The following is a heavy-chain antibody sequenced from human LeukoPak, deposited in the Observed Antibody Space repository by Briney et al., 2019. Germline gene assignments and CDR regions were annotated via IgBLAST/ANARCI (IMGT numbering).Heavy chain of an antibody. D-gene: IGHD3-10*01. J-gene: IGHJ5*02. CDR1: GGTFSSYA. CDR3: ASGKRGSGSYYNSVWFDP. V-gene: IGHV1-69*13. Sequence: VASVKVSCKASGGTFSSYAISWVRQAPGQGLEWMGGIIPIFGTANYAQKFQGRVTITADESTSTAYMELSSLRSEDTAVYYCASGKRGSGSYYNSVWFDPWGQGTLVTVSS. CDR2: IIPIFGTA.